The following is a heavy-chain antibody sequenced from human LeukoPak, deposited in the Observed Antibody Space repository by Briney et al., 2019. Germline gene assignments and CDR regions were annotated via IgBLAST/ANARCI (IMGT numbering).Heavy chain of an antibody. CDR1: GGSISSSNW. D-gene: IGHD6-13*01. V-gene: IGHV4-4*02. CDR3: ASPSGYSSSWYRAPLDY. Sequence: SETLSLTCAVSGGSISSSNWWSWVRQPPGKGLEWIGEIYHSGSTNYNPSLKSRVTISVDKSKNQFSLKLSSVTAADTAVYYCASPSGYSSSWYRAPLDYWGQGTLVTVSS. J-gene: IGHJ4*02. CDR2: IYHSGST.